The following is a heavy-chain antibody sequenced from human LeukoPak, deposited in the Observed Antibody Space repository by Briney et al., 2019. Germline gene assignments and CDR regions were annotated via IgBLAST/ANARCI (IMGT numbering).Heavy chain of an antibody. CDR1: GFTFSTYW. D-gene: IGHD6-19*01. V-gene: IGHV3-74*01. CDR2: INRDGNSI. J-gene: IGHJ4*02. Sequence: GGSLRLSCAASGFTFSTYWVHWVRQARGKGLEWLARINRDGNSISYAASVEGRFTISRDNAKKALYLQMNSLRGEDTAMYYWARGEAEAGTDHWGQGVLVTVSS. CDR3: ARGEAEAGTDH.